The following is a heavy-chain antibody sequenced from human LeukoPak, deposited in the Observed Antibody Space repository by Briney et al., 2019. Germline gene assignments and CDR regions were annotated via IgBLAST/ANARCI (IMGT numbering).Heavy chain of an antibody. CDR3: AAGGIAVAPMTFDI. J-gene: IGHJ3*02. D-gene: IGHD6-19*01. CDR2: IVVGSGNT. CDR1: GFTFTSSA. V-gene: IGHV1-58*01. Sequence: SVKVSCKPSGFTFTSSAVQWVRQARGQRLEWIGWIVVGSGNTNYAQKFQERVTITRDMSTSTAYMELSSLRSEDTAVYYCAAGGIAVAPMTFDIWGQGTMVTVSS.